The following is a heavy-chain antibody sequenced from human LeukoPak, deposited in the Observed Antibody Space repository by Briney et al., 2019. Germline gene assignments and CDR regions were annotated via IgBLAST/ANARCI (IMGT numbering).Heavy chain of an antibody. D-gene: IGHD6-13*01. J-gene: IGHJ4*02. V-gene: IGHV4-34*01. CDR2: INHSGST. CDR1: GGSFSGYY. Sequence: SETLSLTCAVYGGSFSGYYWSWIRQPPGKGLEWIGEINHSGSTNYNPSLKSRVTISVDTSKNQFSLKLSSVTAADTAVYYCARRPPGYSSSWYYFDYWGQGTLVTVSS. CDR3: ARRPPGYSSSWYYFDY.